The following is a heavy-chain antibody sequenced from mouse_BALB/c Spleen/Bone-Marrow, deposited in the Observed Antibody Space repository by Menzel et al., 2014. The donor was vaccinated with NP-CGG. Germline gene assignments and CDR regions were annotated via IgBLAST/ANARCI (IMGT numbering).Heavy chain of an antibody. CDR1: GYTFTSYW. CDR3: ARGRDYDVFSY. J-gene: IGHJ3*01. V-gene: IGHV1-61*01. CDR2: IDPYDSET. Sequence: QVQLQQSGAELVRPGASVKLSCKASGYTFTSYWMDWVKQRPEQGLEWIGRIDPYDSETHYNQKFKDKAILTVDKSSSTAYMQLSGLTSEDSAVYYCARGRDYDVFSYWGQGTLVTVSA. D-gene: IGHD2-4*01.